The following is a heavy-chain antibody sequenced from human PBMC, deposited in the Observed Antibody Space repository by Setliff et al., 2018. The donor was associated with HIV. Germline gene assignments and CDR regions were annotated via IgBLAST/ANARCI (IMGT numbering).Heavy chain of an antibody. V-gene: IGHV4-34*01. CDR1: GGSFSGYY. J-gene: IGHJ3*02. CDR2: INHSGST. CDR3: ARVSPEAGTALDI. D-gene: IGHD6-13*01. Sequence: PSETLSLTCAVYGGSFSGYYWSWIRQPPGKGLEWIGEINHSGSTNYNPSLKSRVTISVDTSKNQFSLKLSSVTAADTAVYYCARVSPEAGTALDIWGQGTTVTVSS.